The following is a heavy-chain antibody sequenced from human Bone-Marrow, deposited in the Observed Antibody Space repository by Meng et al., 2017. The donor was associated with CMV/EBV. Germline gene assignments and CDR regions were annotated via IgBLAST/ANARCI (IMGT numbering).Heavy chain of an antibody. CDR2: ISAYNGNT. D-gene: IGHD5-24*01. CDR1: GYTFTSYG. V-gene: IGHV1-18*01. J-gene: IGHJ6*02. Sequence: ASVMVSCKASGYTFTSYGISWVRQAPGQGLEWMGWISAYNGNTNYAQKFQGRVTITTDESTSTAYMELSSLRSEDTAVYYCARGLLEMATMKVYYYYYGMDVWGQGTTVTVSS. CDR3: ARGLLEMATMKVYYYYYGMDV.